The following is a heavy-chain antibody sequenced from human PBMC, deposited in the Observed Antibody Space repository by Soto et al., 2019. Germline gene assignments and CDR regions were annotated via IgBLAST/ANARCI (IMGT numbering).Heavy chain of an antibody. D-gene: IGHD3-3*01. CDR1: GGSIISGGYY. V-gene: IGHV4-31*03. CDR3: AREGGDFWSGYPLGYMDV. J-gene: IGHJ6*03. Sequence: TLEILSLTCTVSGGSIISGGYYWSWIRQHPGKGLEWIGYIYYSGSTYYNPSLKSRVTISVDTSKNQFSLKLSSVTAADTAAYYCAREGGDFWSGYPLGYMDVWGKGTTVTVSS. CDR2: IYYSGST.